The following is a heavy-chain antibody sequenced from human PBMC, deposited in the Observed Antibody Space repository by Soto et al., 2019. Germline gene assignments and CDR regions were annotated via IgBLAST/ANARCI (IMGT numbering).Heavy chain of an antibody. CDR1: GFTFSNAW. V-gene: IGHV3-15*01. Sequence: LRLSCAASGFTFSNAWMSWVRQAPGKGLEWVGRIKSKTDGGTTDYAAPVKGRFTISRDDSKNTLYLQMNSLKTEDTAVYYCTTDIVVVPAAIPYYYYGMDVWGQGTTVTVSS. CDR2: IKSKTDGGTT. CDR3: TTDIVVVPAAIPYYYYGMDV. J-gene: IGHJ6*02. D-gene: IGHD2-2*01.